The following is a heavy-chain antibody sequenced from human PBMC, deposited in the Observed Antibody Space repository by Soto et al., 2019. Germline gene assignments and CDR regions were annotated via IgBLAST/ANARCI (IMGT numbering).Heavy chain of an antibody. J-gene: IGHJ4*02. Sequence: GGSLRLSCAASGFTFSSYGMHWVRQAPGKGLEWVAVISYDGSNKYYADSVKGRFTISRDNSKNTLYLQMNSLRAEDTAVYYCAKEIWDFWSGYPFDYWGQGTLVTVSS. CDR3: AKEIWDFWSGYPFDY. CDR2: ISYDGSNK. D-gene: IGHD3-3*01. CDR1: GFTFSSYG. V-gene: IGHV3-30*18.